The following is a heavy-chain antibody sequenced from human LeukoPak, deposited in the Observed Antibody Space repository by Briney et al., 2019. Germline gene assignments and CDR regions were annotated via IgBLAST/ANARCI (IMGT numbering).Heavy chain of an antibody. D-gene: IGHD2-15*01. V-gene: IGHV3-11*01. CDR3: ARDGGGWWKLLRSHYYGMDV. CDR2: INSSGSTI. J-gene: IGHJ6*02. CDR1: GFTFSDYY. Sequence: GGSLRLSCAASGFTFSDYYMSWIRQAPGKGLEWVSYINSSGSTIYYADSVKGRFTISRDNAKNSLYLQMNSLRAEDTAVYYCARDGGGWWKLLRSHYYGMDVWGQGTTVTVSS.